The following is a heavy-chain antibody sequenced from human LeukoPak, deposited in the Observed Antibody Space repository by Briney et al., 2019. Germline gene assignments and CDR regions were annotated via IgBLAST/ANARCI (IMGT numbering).Heavy chain of an antibody. D-gene: IGHD3-22*01. CDR2: IIPIFGTA. CDR1: GGTFSSYA. V-gene: IGHV1-69*06. Sequence: ASVKVSCKASGGTFSSYAISWVRQAPGQGLEWMGGIIPIFGTANYAQKFQGRVTITADKSTSTAYMELSSLRSEDTAVYYCARIQNRHDSSGYPVDYWGQGTLVTVSS. J-gene: IGHJ4*02. CDR3: ARIQNRHDSSGYPVDY.